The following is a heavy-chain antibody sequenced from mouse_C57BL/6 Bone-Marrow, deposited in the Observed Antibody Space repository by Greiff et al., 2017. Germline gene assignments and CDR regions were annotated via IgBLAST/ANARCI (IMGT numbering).Heavy chain of an antibody. CDR2: INPYNGGT. CDR3: ARSAGNFDV. Sequence: VQLQQSGPVLVKPGASVKLSCKASGYTFTDYYMNWVKQSHGKSLEWIGVINPYNGGTSYNQKLKGKATLTVDKSSSTAYMELNSLTSEDSADYYCARSAGNFDVWGTGTTVTVSS. D-gene: IGHD6-1*01. CDR1: GYTFTDYY. J-gene: IGHJ1*03. V-gene: IGHV1-19*01.